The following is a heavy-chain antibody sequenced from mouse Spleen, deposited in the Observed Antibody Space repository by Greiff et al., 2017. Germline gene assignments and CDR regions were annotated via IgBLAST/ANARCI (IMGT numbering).Heavy chain of an antibody. Sequence: QVPLQQPGAELVMPGASVKLSCKASGYTFTSYWMHWVKQRPGQGLEWIGEIDPSDSYTNYNQKFKGKATLTVDKSSSTAYMQLSSLTSEDSAVYYCARRVGSYFDYWGQGTTLTVSS. CDR2: IDPSDSYT. V-gene: IGHV1-69*01. D-gene: IGHD1-1*02. J-gene: IGHJ2*01. CDR3: ARRVGSYFDY. CDR1: GYTFTSYW.